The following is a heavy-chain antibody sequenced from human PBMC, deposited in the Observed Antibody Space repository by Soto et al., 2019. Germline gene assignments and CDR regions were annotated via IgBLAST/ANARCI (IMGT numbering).Heavy chain of an antibody. Sequence: PSETLSLTCTVSGGSISSGDYYWSWIRQPPGKGLEWIGYIYYSGSTYYNPSLKSRVTISVDTSKNQFSLKLSSVTAADTAVYYCARHGAIYSNSWYDFDYWGQGTLVTVSS. CDR3: ARHGAIYSNSWYDFDY. J-gene: IGHJ4*02. V-gene: IGHV4-30-4*01. CDR1: GGSISSGDYY. CDR2: IYYSGST. D-gene: IGHD6-13*01.